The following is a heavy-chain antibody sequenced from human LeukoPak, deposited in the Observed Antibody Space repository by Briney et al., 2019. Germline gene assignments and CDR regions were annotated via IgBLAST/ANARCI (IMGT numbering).Heavy chain of an antibody. Sequence: PSETLSLTCAVYGGSFSGYYWSWIRQPPGKGLEWIGEINHSGSTNYNPSLKSRVTISVDTSKNQFSLKLSSVTAADTAVYYCARGGNNKYYFDYWGQGTLVTVSS. CDR1: GGSFSGYY. V-gene: IGHV4-34*01. CDR2: INHSGST. CDR3: ARGGNNKYYFDY. J-gene: IGHJ4*02. D-gene: IGHD4-23*01.